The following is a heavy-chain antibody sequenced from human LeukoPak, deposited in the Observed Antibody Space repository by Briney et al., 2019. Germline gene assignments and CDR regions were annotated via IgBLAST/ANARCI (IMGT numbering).Heavy chain of an antibody. D-gene: IGHD5-18*01. CDR2: IYTSGST. CDR3: ARDNVDTAIDNNWFDP. Sequence: SETLSLTCTVSGGSISSYYWSWIRQPAGKGLERIGRIYTSGSTNYNPSLKSRVTMSVDTSKNQFSLKLSSVTAADTAVYYCARDNVDTAIDNNWFDPWGQGTLVTVSS. CDR1: GGSISSYY. J-gene: IGHJ5*02. V-gene: IGHV4-4*07.